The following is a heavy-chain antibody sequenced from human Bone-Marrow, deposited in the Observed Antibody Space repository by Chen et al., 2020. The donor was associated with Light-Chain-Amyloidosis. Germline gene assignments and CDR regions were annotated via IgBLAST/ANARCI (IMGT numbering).Heavy chain of an antibody. J-gene: IGHJ4*02. CDR2: IYPDGSDT. Sequence: EVQLVQSGAEVKKPGESLKITCKGSGYRFFNYWIGWVRQRPGKGLELMGMIYPDGSDTANIASFPAHFTISADQSIRTAYLQWTILKAPHSAMFFSARILSSTDGFLGFFDSWGQGTLVTVPS. D-gene: IGHD2-15*01. CDR3: ARILSSTDGFLGFFDS. CDR1: GYRFFNYW. V-gene: IGHV5-51*01.